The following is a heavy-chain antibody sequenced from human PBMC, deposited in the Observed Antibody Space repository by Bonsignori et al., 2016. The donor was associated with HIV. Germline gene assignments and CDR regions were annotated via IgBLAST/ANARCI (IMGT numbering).Heavy chain of an antibody. CDR2: ISSSGSTR. CDR3: AREERDLSFDFWYFHL. J-gene: IGHJ2*01. Sequence: RQAPGKGLEWVSDISSSGSTRYYADSVKGRFTISRDNAKNSLYLQMNSLRAEDTAVYYCAREERDLSFDFWYFHLWGRGTLVTVSS. D-gene: IGHD5-24*01. V-gene: IGHV3-11*01.